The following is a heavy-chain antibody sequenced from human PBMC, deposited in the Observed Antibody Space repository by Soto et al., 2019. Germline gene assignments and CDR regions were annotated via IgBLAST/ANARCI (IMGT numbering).Heavy chain of an antibody. CDR3: ARSLMVRGSGIDY. CDR1: GGSISSSSYY. Sequence: TSETLSLTCTVSGGSISSSSYYWGWIRQPPGKGLEWIGSIYYSGYTYYNPSLKSRVTISVDTSKKQISLKLSSVTAADTAIYYCARSLMVRGSGIDYWGQGTLVTVSS. V-gene: IGHV4-39*07. CDR2: IYYSGYT. D-gene: IGHD3-10*01. J-gene: IGHJ4*02.